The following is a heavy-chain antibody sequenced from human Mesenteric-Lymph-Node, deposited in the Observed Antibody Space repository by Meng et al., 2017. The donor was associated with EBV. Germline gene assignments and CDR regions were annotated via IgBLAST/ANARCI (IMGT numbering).Heavy chain of an antibody. J-gene: IGHJ2*01. CDR1: GGSISSSNW. Sequence: VQVESWAPWLVRPSGPLPLSCFLYGGSISSSNWWSWVRQSPGKGLEWIGEIYHGGRTNYNPSLKSRVTMSVDKSQNQFSLKLTSVTAADRAIYYCARGEIVRGEWYFDLWGRGTLVTVSS. CDR3: ARGEIVRGEWYFDL. V-gene: IGHV4-4*02. D-gene: IGHD1-26*01. CDR2: IYHGGRT.